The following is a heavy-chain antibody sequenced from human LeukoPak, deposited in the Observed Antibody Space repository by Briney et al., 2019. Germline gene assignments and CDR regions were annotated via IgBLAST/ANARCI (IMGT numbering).Heavy chain of an antibody. CDR3: AGGGGYSYGWHDY. CDR2: INHSGST. D-gene: IGHD5-18*01. V-gene: IGHV4-34*01. J-gene: IGHJ4*02. Sequence: SETLSLTCAVYGGSFSGYYWSWVRQPPGKGLEWIGEINHSGSTNYNPSLKSRVTISVDTSKNQFSLKLSSVTAADTAVYYCAGGGGYSYGWHDYWGQGTLVTVSS. CDR1: GGSFSGYY.